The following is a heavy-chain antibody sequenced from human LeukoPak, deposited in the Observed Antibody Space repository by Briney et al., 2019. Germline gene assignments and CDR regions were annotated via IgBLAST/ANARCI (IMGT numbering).Heavy chain of an antibody. D-gene: IGHD5-18*01. CDR1: RFIFRSYA. CDR3: AATSGYSYAYLDY. Sequence: GGSLTLSCPATRFIFRSYALSWVRQAPGREREGCSVISGSGDSTYYADSVKGRFTISRDNSKNTLYLQMSSLRAEDTAVYYCAATSGYSYAYLDYWGQGTLVTVSS. J-gene: IGHJ4*02. CDR2: ISGSGDST. V-gene: IGHV3-23*01.